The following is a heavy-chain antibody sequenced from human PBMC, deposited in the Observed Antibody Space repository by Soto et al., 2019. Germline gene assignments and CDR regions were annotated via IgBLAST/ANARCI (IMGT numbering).Heavy chain of an antibody. Sequence: GGSLRLSCAASGFTFSSYWMSWVRQAPGKGLEWVANIKQDGSEKYYVDSVKGRFTISRDNAKNSLYLQVNSLRAEDTAVYYCARFYYDSSGYLPSPYYYYYGMDVRGQGTTVTVSS. CDR3: ARFYYDSSGYLPSPYYYYYGMDV. V-gene: IGHV3-7*04. CDR1: GFTFSSYW. J-gene: IGHJ6*02. D-gene: IGHD3-22*01. CDR2: IKQDGSEK.